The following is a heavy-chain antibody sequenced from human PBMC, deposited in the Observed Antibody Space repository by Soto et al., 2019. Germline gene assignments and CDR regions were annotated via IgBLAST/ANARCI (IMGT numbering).Heavy chain of an antibody. Sequence: GESLKISCKVSGYSFTSYWISCVLQTPGKGLKWMGRIDPSDSYTYYNPSLKSRVTISVDTSKNQFSLKLSSVTAADTAVYYCARLDIAAAEPFGDYYYYGMDVWGQGTTVTVSS. D-gene: IGHD6-13*01. CDR1: GYSFTSYW. CDR3: ARLDIAAAEPFGDYYYYGMDV. CDR2: IDPSDSYT. J-gene: IGHJ6*02. V-gene: IGHV5-10-1*01.